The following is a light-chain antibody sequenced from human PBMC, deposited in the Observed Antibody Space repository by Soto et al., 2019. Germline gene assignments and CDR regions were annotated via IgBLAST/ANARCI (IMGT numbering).Light chain of an antibody. V-gene: IGKV1-39*01. CDR2: GSS. CDR3: IPWT. CDR1: QNIRTY. J-gene: IGKJ1*01. Sequence: DVQMTQSPSSLSASVGDRVSITCRASQNIRTYLNWYQQTPGKDPKLLIYGSSHLQSGVPPRFSGTGSGTDFTLIISSLQPDFCQQNDFIPWTFGQGTKV.